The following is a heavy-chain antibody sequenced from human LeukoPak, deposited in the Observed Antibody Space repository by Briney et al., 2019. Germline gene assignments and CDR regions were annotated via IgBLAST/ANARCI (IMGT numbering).Heavy chain of an antibody. Sequence: ASVKVSCKASGYTITSYDINWVRQATGQGLEWMGWMNPNSGNTGYAQKFQGRVTMTRNTSISTAYMELSSLRSEDTAVYYCARGSIKRITIFGVVIIRDWFDPWGQGTLVTVSS. CDR3: ARGSIKRITIFGVVIIRDWFDP. CDR1: GYTITSYD. V-gene: IGHV1-8*01. CDR2: MNPNSGNT. D-gene: IGHD3-3*01. J-gene: IGHJ5*02.